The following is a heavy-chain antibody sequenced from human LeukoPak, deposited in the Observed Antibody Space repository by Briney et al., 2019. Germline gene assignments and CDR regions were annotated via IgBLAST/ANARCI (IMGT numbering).Heavy chain of an antibody. V-gene: IGHV1-18*04. CDR2: ISGHNDDT. J-gene: IGHJ6*03. CDR3: ARAGYCSGGSCYPYYYYYYMDV. D-gene: IGHD2-15*01. Sequence: ASVKVSCKTSGYTFTGYYMHWLRQAPGQGLEWMGWISGHNDDTNYAQRLQGRVTMTTDTSTSTAYMELRSLRSDETAVYYCARAGYCSGGSCYPYYYYYYMDVWGKGTTVTVSS. CDR1: GYTFTGYY.